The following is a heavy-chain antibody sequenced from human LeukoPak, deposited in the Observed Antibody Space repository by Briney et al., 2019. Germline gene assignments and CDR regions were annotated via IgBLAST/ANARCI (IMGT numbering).Heavy chain of an antibody. CDR2: IYTSGST. CDR3: AREVVVPGQLWVWAFDI. D-gene: IGHD2-2*01. V-gene: IGHV4-61*02. Sequence: SETLSLTCTVSNYSITNGYYWSWIRQPAGKGLEWIGRIYTSGSTNYNPSLKSRVTISVDTSKNQFSLKLSSVTAADTAVYYCAREVVVPGQLWVWAFDIWGQGTMVTVSS. J-gene: IGHJ3*02. CDR1: NYSITNGYY.